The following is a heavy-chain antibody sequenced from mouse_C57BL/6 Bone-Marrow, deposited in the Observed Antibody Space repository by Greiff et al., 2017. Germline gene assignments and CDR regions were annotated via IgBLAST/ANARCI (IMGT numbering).Heavy chain of an antibody. CDR1: GYPFTTYP. J-gene: IGHJ2*01. D-gene: IGHD2-1*01. CDR3: ARGGNYGGYYFDD. CDR2: FHPYNDDT. V-gene: IGHV1-47*01. Sequence: VQLPESGAELVKPGASVKMSCKASGYPFTTYPIEWMKQNHGKSLEWIGNFHPYNDDTKYNEKFKGKATLTVEKSSSTVYLELSRLTSDDSAVYYCARGGNYGGYYFDDWGKGTTLTVSS.